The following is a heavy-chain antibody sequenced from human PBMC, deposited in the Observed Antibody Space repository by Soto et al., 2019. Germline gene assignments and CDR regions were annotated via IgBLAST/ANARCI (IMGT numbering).Heavy chain of an antibody. CDR3: ARARSNYAFNYALDV. V-gene: IGHV1-69*06. J-gene: IGHJ6*02. CDR2: IIPMFGTT. Sequence: QVQLVQSGAEVKRPGSSVKVSCKASGGTFNSYAVSWVRQAPGQGLERIGGIIPMFGTTKYAQKFQGRVTITADKSTSTAYMELSSLKSEDMAIFYCARARSNYAFNYALDVWGQGTAVIVSS. CDR1: GGTFNSYA. D-gene: IGHD1-26*01.